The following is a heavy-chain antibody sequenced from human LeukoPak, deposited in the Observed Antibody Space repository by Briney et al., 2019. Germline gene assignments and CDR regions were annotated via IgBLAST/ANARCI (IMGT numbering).Heavy chain of an antibody. V-gene: IGHV3-30*18. D-gene: IGHD3-3*01. Sequence: PGGSLRLSCAASGFTFSSYGMPWVRQAPGKGLEWVAVISYDGSNKYYADSVKGRFTISRDNSKNTLYLQMNSLRAEDTAVYYCAKDDVLRFLEWSPTFDYWGQGTLVTVSS. CDR3: AKDDVLRFLEWSPTFDY. CDR1: GFTFSSYG. CDR2: ISYDGSNK. J-gene: IGHJ4*02.